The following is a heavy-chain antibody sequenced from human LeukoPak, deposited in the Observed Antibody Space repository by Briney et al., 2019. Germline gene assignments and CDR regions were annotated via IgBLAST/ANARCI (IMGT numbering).Heavy chain of an antibody. V-gene: IGHV3-21*01. D-gene: IGHD6-13*01. CDR3: ARDDSYSSSWYTPDAFDI. J-gene: IGHJ3*02. CDR1: GFTSSSYS. Sequence: GGSLRLSCAASGFTSSSYSMNWVRQAPGKGLEWVSSISSSSSYIYYADSVKGRFTISRDNAKNSLYLQMNSLRAEDTAVYYCARDDSYSSSWYTPDAFDIWGQGSMVTVSS. CDR2: ISSSSSYI.